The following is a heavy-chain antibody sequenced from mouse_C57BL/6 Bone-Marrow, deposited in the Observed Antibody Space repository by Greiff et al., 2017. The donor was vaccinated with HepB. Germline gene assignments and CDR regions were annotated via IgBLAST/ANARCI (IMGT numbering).Heavy chain of an antibody. V-gene: IGHV1-5*01. CDR3: TRNYYGSRGAYYYAMDY. CDR2: IYPGNSDT. J-gene: IGHJ4*01. CDR1: GYTFTSYW. Sequence: EVKLQQSGTVLARPGASVKMSCKTSGYTFTSYWMHWVKQRPGQGLEWIGAIYPGNSDTSYNQKFKGKAKLTAVTSASTAYMELSSLTNEDSAVYYCTRNYYGSRGAYYYAMDYWGQGTSVTVSS. D-gene: IGHD1-1*01.